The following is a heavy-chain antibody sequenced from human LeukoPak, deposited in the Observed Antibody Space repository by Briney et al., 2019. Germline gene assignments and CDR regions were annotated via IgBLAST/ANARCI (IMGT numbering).Heavy chain of an antibody. CDR3: ASGDDYSNYYFDY. Sequence: ASVKVSCKASGYTFTGYYMHWVRQAPGQGLEWMGWINPNSGGTNYAQKFQGWVTMTRDTSISTAYMELSRLRSDDTAVYYCASGDDYSNYYFDYWGQGTLVTVSS. J-gene: IGHJ4*02. CDR1: GYTFTGYY. V-gene: IGHV1-2*04. D-gene: IGHD4-11*01. CDR2: INPNSGGT.